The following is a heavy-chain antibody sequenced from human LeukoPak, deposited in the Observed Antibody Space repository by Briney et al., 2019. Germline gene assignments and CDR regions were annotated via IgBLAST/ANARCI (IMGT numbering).Heavy chain of an antibody. Sequence: GGSLRPSCAASGFTFSSYGMHWVRQAPGKGLEWVSYISSSSSTIYYADSVKGRFTISRDNAKNSLYLQMNSLRAEDTAVYYCARAPQSGYWGQGTLVTVSS. CDR1: GFTFSSYG. V-gene: IGHV3-48*01. CDR3: ARAPQSGY. CDR2: ISSSSSTI. J-gene: IGHJ4*02. D-gene: IGHD6-25*01.